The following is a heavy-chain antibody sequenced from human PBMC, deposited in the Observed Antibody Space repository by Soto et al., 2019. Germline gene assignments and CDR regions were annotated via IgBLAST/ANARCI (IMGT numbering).Heavy chain of an antibody. D-gene: IGHD3-22*01. Sequence: EVQLVESGRGLVKPGGSLRLSCAASGFTFSSYSMNWVRQAPGKGLEWVSSISSSSSYIYYADSVKGRFTISRDNAKNSLYLQMNSLRAEDTAVYYCARPSTTNYYDSSAYWGQGTLVTVSS. J-gene: IGHJ4*02. CDR2: ISSSSSYI. CDR1: GFTFSSYS. V-gene: IGHV3-21*01. CDR3: ARPSTTNYYDSSAY.